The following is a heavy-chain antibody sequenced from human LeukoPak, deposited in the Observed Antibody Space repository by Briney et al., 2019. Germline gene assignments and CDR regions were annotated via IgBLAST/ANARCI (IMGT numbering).Heavy chain of an antibody. V-gene: IGHV3-74*01. Sequence: GGSLRLSCAASGFTFSSYWMRWVRQAPGKGLVWVSRINSDGSSTNYADSVKGRFTISRDNAKNTLYLQMNSLRAEDTAVYYCARDASWSGYPDYWGQGTLVTVSS. D-gene: IGHD3-3*01. CDR3: ARDASWSGYPDY. CDR1: GFTFSSYW. CDR2: INSDGSST. J-gene: IGHJ4*02.